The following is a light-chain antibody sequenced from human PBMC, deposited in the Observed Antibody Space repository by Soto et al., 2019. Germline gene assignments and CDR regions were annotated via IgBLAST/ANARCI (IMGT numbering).Light chain of an antibody. CDR3: QQNYSTPRT. CDR1: QSISSY. J-gene: IGKJ1*01. CDR2: AAS. Sequence: DIQRTQSPSSLSASVGNRVTITCRGSQSISSYLNWYQQKPGKAPKLLIYAASSLQSGVPSRFSGSGSGTDFTLTISSLQPEDFATYYCQQNYSTPRTFGQGTKVDIK. V-gene: IGKV1-39*01.